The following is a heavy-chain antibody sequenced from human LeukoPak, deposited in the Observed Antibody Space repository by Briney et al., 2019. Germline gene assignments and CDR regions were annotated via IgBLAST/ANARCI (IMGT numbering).Heavy chain of an antibody. J-gene: IGHJ4*02. CDR1: GGSFSGYY. V-gene: IGHV4-34*01. D-gene: IGHD5-12*01. Sequence: KPSENLSLNCAVHGGSFSGYYWSWVRPPPGKGLEWIGEINHSGSTNYNPSLKSRVTISVDTSKNQFSLKLSSVTAADTAVYYCARTYPTGPYSGYDYADHWGQGTLSPSPQ. CDR2: INHSGST. CDR3: ARTYPTGPYSGYDYADH.